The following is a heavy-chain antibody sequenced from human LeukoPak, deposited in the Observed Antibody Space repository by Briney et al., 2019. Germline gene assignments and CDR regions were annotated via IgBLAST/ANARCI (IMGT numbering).Heavy chain of an antibody. CDR3: ARCSSGWYWYYYYGMDV. D-gene: IGHD6-19*01. V-gene: IGHV1-8*01. CDR1: GYTFTSYD. CDR2: MNPNSGNT. Sequence: ASVKVSCKASGYTFTSYDINWVRPATGQGLEWMGWMNPNSGNTGYAQKFQGRVTMTRNTSISTAYMELSSLRSEDTAVYYCARCSSGWYWYYYYGMDVWGQGTTVTVSS. J-gene: IGHJ6*02.